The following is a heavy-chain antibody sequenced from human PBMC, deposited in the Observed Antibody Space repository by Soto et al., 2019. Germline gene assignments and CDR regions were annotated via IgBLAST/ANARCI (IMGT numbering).Heavy chain of an antibody. J-gene: IGHJ6*02. CDR2: INYDGYS. D-gene: IGHD3-10*01. Sequence: QVQLQESGPGLVKPSETLSLTCTVSGGSITNYYCSWFRQPPGKGLEWIGYINYDGYSAYNLSLKRRVTLSMDPSKTQFSQMLESVTDTDTAVYYCARHGFGPLHGLVDVWGPGTTVIVSS. CDR3: ARHGFGPLHGLVDV. V-gene: IGHV4-59*08. CDR1: GGSITNYY.